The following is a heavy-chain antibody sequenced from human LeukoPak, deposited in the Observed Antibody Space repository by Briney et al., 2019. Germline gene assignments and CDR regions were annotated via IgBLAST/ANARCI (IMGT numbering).Heavy chain of an antibody. V-gene: IGHV4-34*01. J-gene: IGHJ5*02. CDR1: GGSFSGYY. D-gene: IGHD1-26*01. CDR2: INHSGST. CDR3: ARGAGIVGATTSNNWFDP. Sequence: SETLSLTRAVYGGSFSGYYWSWIRQPPGKGLEWIGEINHSGSTNYNPSLKSRVTISVDTSKNQFSLKLSSVTAADTAVYYCARGAGIVGATTSNNWFDPWGQGTLVTVSS.